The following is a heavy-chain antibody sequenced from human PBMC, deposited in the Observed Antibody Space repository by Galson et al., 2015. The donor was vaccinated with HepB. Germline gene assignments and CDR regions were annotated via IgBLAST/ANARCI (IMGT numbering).Heavy chain of an antibody. CDR2: IYYSGST. Sequence: ETLSLTCTVSGGSISSSSYYWGWIRQPPGKGLEWIGSIYYSGSTYYNPSLKSRVTISVDTSKNQFSLKLSSVTAADTAVYYCARLYGGNSHFDYWGQGTLVTVSS. CDR3: ARLYGGNSHFDY. V-gene: IGHV4-39*01. J-gene: IGHJ4*02. D-gene: IGHD4-23*01. CDR1: GGSISSSSYY.